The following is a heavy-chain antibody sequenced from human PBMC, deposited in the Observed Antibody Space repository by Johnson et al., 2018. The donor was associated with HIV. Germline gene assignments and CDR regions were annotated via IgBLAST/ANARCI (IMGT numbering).Heavy chain of an antibody. CDR2: ISYDGSTK. Sequence: QVQLVESGGGVVQPGRSLRLSCAASGFTFSSYGMHWVRQAPGKGLEWVAVISYDGSTKYYADSVKGRFTISRDNSKNTLYLQMNSLRAEDTAVYYCAKRGSGWPSDAFDIWGQGTMVTVSS. V-gene: IGHV3-30-3*02. CDR3: AKRGSGWPSDAFDI. J-gene: IGHJ3*02. D-gene: IGHD6-19*01. CDR1: GFTFSSYG.